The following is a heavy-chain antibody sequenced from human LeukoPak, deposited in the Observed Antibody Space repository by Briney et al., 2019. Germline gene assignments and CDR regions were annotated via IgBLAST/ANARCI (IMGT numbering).Heavy chain of an antibody. CDR3: ARARYFDY. Sequence: GGSLRLSCAASGFTFSTYWMSWVRQAPGKGLEWVANIKEDGSEKNYVDSVKGRFTISRDNAKNSLYLQMNSLRAEDTAVYYCARARYFDYWGQGMLVTVYS. CDR2: IKEDGSEK. CDR1: GFTFSTYW. J-gene: IGHJ4*02. V-gene: IGHV3-7*01.